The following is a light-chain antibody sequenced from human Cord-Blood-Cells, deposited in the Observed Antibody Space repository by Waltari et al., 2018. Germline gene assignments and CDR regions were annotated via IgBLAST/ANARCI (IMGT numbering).Light chain of an antibody. V-gene: IGLV2-23*03. Sequence: QSALTQPASVSGSPGQSITISCTGTSSDVGSYNLVSWDQQHPGKAPKLMIYEGSKRPSGVSNRFSGSKSGNTAALTISGLQAEDEADYYCCSYAGSSTFGFGGGTKLTVL. CDR3: CSYAGSSTFG. J-gene: IGLJ2*01. CDR2: EGS. CDR1: SSDVGSYNL.